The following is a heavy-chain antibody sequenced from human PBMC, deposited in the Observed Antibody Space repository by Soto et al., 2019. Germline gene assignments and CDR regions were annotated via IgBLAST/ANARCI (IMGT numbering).Heavy chain of an antibody. V-gene: IGHV1-18*04. CDR1: GYTFTSYG. D-gene: IGHD6-19*01. CDR2: ISAYNGNT. J-gene: IGHJ4*02. CDR3: ARSEGDSSGWYARTYYFDY. Sequence: ASVKVSFKASGYTFTSYGISWVRQAPGQGLEWMGWISAYNGNTNYAQKLQGRVTMTTDTSTSTAYMELRSLRSDDTAVYYCARSEGDSSGWYARTYYFDYWGQGTLVTVSS.